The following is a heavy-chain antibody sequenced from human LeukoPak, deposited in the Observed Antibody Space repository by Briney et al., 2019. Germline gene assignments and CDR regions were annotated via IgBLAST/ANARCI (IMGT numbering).Heavy chain of an antibody. CDR2: IWYDGSNK. D-gene: IGHD5-12*01. V-gene: IGHV3-33*01. CDR1: GFTFSSYG. Sequence: GGSLRLSCAASGFTFSSYGMHWVRQAPGKGLEWVAVIWYDGSNKYYADSVKGRFTISRDNSKNTLYLQMNSLRAEDTAVYYCARGYSGHDHAFDIWGQGTMVTVSS. CDR3: ARGYSGHDHAFDI. J-gene: IGHJ3*02.